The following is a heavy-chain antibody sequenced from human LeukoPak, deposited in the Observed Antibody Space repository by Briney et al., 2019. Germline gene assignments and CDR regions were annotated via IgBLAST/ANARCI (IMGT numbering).Heavy chain of an antibody. CDR3: ARDLGGSRTGYFDY. CDR2: ISYDGSNK. D-gene: IGHD3-3*01. Sequence: GGSLRLSCAASGFTFSSFAMTWVRQAPGKGLEWVAVISYDGSNKYYADSVKGRFTISRDNSKNTLYLQMNSLRAEDTAVYYCARDLGGSRTGYFDYWGQGTLVTVSS. CDR1: GFTFSSFA. J-gene: IGHJ4*02. V-gene: IGHV3-30-3*01.